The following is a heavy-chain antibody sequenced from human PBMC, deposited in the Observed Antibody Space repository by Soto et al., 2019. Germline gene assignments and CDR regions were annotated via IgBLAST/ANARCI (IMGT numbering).Heavy chain of an antibody. Sequence: EVQLVESGGGLVQPGRSLRLSCAASGFTFDDYAMHWVRQAPGKGLEWVSGISWNSGSIGYADSVKGRFTISRDNAKNSXXLQMNSLRAEDTALYYCAKDISYDSSGYYYHYFDYWGQGTLVTVSS. D-gene: IGHD3-22*01. CDR3: AKDISYDSSGYYYHYFDY. CDR1: GFTFDDYA. J-gene: IGHJ4*02. V-gene: IGHV3-9*01. CDR2: ISWNSGSI.